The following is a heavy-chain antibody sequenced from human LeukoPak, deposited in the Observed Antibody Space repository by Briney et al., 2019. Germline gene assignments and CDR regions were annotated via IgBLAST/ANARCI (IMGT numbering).Heavy chain of an antibody. D-gene: IGHD2-21*02. J-gene: IGHJ5*02. CDR2: INPSGGST. V-gene: IGHV1-46*01. CDR3: ARDPERDDRVGYCGGDCHR. CDR1: GYTLTSYY. Sequence: GVSVKVSCKASGYTLTSYYMHWVRQAPGQGLEWMGIINPSGGSTSYAQKFQGRVTMTRDTSTSTAYVELSSLRSEDTAVYYCARDPERDDRVGYCGGDCHRWGQGTLVTVSS.